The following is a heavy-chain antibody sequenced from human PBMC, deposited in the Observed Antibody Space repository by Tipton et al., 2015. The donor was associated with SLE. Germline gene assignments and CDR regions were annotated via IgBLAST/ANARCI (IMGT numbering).Heavy chain of an antibody. D-gene: IGHD2-15*01. J-gene: IGHJ4*02. V-gene: IGHV4-59*11. CDR1: GGSISSHY. CDR3: AGAWQGYCSGGTCYVLDY. CDR2: ISNSETT. Sequence: LRLSCIVSGGSISSHYWSWIRQAPGKGLEWIGYISNSETTNYNPSLKSRVTISVDTSKNQFSLKLRSVTAADTAVYYCAGAWQGYCSGGTCYVLDYWGQGTLVTVSS.